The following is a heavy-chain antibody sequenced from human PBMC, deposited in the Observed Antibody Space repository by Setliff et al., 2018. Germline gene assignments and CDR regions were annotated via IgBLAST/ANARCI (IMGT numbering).Heavy chain of an antibody. Sequence: PGGSLRLSCVASGFDFSSTGMHWVRQAPGKGLECVSGMYGVGATFYADSVKGRFTISRDISENTLYLQMNSLRPEDTAVYYCAKDRVPDGYWDFDYWGQGILVTVSS. CDR2: MYGVGAT. V-gene: IGHV3-NL1*01. CDR1: GFDFSSTG. CDR3: AKDRVPDGYWDFDY. J-gene: IGHJ4*02. D-gene: IGHD4-17*01.